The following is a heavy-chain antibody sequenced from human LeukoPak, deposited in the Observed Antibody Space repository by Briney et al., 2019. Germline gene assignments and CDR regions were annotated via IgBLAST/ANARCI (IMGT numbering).Heavy chain of an antibody. CDR2: INPNSGGT. V-gene: IGHV1-2*02. CDR3: ARVDYYYYYYMDV. Sequence: ASVKVSCKASGYTFTGYYMHWVRQAPGQGLEWMGWINPNSGGTNYAQKFQGRVTMTRDTSISTAYMELSRLRSDDTAVYYGARVDYYYYYYMDVWGKGTTVTVSS. J-gene: IGHJ6*03. CDR1: GYTFTGYY.